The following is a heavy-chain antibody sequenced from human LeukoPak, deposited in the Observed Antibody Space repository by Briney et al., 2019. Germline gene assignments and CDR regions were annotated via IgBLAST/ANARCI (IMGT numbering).Heavy chain of an antibody. CDR2: INHSGST. CDR1: GGSFSGYY. V-gene: IGHV4-34*01. CDR3: AREGRDDYGDYVNY. J-gene: IGHJ4*02. Sequence: SETLSLTCAVYGGSFSGYYWSWIRQPPGKGLEWIGEINHSGSTNYNPSLKSRVTISVDTSKNQFSLKLSSVTAADTAVYYCAREGRDDYGDYVNYWGQGTLDTVSS. D-gene: IGHD4-17*01.